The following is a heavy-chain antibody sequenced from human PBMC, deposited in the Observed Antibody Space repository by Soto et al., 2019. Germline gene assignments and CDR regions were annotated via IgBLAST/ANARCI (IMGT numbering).Heavy chain of an antibody. CDR2: VSGTGDST. V-gene: IGHV3-23*01. CDR3: AKDNGNYGSGTFSH. D-gene: IGHD3-10*01. CDR1: GFTVTSYA. Sequence: EVHLLESGGGLVPPGGSLRLSCAASGFTVTSYAMSWVRQAPGKGLEWVSLVSGTGDSTHYANSVRGRFTISRDDSKATLYLQMSGLRAEHTAVYYCAKDNGNYGSGTFSHWGQGTLVTVSS. J-gene: IGHJ4*02.